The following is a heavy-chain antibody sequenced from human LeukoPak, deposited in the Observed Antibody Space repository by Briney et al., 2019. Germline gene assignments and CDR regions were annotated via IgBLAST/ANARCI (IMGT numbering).Heavy chain of an antibody. J-gene: IGHJ4*02. D-gene: IGHD6-19*01. V-gene: IGHV3-21*06. Sequence: GGSLRLSCAASGFGFSSYTMNWVRQAPGKGLEWVSSISSSGSYIYYADSLKGRFTVSRDNAKNSLYLQMNSLRAGDTAVYYCAKTPSGRWYFDYWGQGTLVTVSS. CDR1: GFGFSSYT. CDR2: ISSSGSYI. CDR3: AKTPSGRWYFDY.